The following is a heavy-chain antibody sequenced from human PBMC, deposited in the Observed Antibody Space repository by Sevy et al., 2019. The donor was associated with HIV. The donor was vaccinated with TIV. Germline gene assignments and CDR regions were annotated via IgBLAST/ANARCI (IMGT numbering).Heavy chain of an antibody. CDR2: ISGSGGST. J-gene: IGHJ4*02. V-gene: IGHV3-23*01. CDR3: AKGNYDIWTGYPWGPLGY. CDR1: GFTFSSYA. D-gene: IGHD3-9*01. Sequence: GGSLRLSCAASGFTFSSYAMSWVRQAPGKGLEWVSAISGSGGSTYYADSVKGRFTISRDNSKNTLYLQMNSLRAEDTAVYYCAKGNYDIWTGYPWGPLGYWGQGTLVTVSS.